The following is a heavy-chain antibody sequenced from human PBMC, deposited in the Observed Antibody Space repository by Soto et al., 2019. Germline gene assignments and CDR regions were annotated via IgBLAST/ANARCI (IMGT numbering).Heavy chain of an antibody. CDR2: ISGSGGST. D-gene: IGHD2-2*02. V-gene: IGHV3-23*01. CDR1: GFTFSSYA. CDR3: AKDQWYIVEVPPPIPFDY. Sequence: GGSLRLSCAASGFTFSSYAMSWVRQAPGKGLEWVSAISGSGGSTYYADSVKGRFTISRDNSKNTLYLQMNSLRAEDTAVYYCAKDQWYIVEVPPPIPFDYWGQGTPVPVSS. J-gene: IGHJ4*02.